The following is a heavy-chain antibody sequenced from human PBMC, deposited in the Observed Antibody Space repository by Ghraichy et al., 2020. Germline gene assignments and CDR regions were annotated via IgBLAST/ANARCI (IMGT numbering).Heavy chain of an antibody. Sequence: GGSLRLSCAVSGFTVSDYYMSWVRQAPGKGLDWVSLIYNDGSTYYADSVKGRFTISRDNSKNTLYLQMNSLRAEDTALYYCANEGAFDVWGQGTMVTVSS. CDR2: IYNDGST. J-gene: IGHJ3*01. CDR1: GFTVSDYY. V-gene: IGHV3-66*01. CDR3: ANEGAFDV.